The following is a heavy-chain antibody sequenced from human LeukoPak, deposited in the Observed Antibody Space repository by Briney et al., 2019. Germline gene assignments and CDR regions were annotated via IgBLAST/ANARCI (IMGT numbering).Heavy chain of an antibody. V-gene: IGHV4-59*01. CDR3: ARDKKWRSRAFDI. CDR1: GGSISSYY. CDR2: IYYSGST. J-gene: IGHJ3*02. D-gene: IGHD2-15*01. Sequence: KPSETLSLTCTVSGGSISSYYWSWIRQPPGKGLEWIGYIYYSGSTNYNPSLKSRVTISVDTSKNQFSLKLSSVTAADTAVYYCARDKKWRSRAFDIWGQGTMVTVSS.